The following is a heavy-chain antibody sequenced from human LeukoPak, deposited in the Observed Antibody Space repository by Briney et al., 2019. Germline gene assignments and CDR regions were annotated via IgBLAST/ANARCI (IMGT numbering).Heavy chain of an antibody. CDR1: GGTFSGYY. D-gene: IGHD6-13*01. Sequence: SETLSLTCAVYGGTFSGYYWSWIRQPPGKDLEWIGYIYSTGSTNYNPSLKSRVTISIDTSKNQFSLRLSSVTAADTAMYYCARRGSSSYYFDSWGQGTLVTVSS. J-gene: IGHJ4*02. CDR2: IYSTGST. CDR3: ARRGSSSYYFDS. V-gene: IGHV4-4*09.